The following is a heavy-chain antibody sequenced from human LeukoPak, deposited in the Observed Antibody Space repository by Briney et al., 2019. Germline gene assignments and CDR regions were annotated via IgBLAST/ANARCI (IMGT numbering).Heavy chain of an antibody. J-gene: IGHJ4*02. CDR2: ISSNGGST. V-gene: IGHV3-64*01. Sequence: GGSLRLSCAASGFTFSSYAMHWVRQAPGKGLEYVSAISSNGGSTYYANSVKGRFTISRDNSKNTLYLQMGSLRAEDMAVYYCAKGKDSSGYPFDYWGQGTLVTVSS. CDR1: GFTFSSYA. D-gene: IGHD3-22*01. CDR3: AKGKDSSGYPFDY.